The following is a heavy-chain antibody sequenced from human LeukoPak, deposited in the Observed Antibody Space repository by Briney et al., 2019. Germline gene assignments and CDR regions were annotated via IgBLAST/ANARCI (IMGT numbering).Heavy chain of an antibody. CDR2: ITGSGGST. D-gene: IGHD2-15*01. CDR1: GLTIRYDG. Sequence: GGSLRLSCAASGLTIRYDGMSWVRQAPGKGLEWVSSITGSGGSTYVDSVKGRFTIFRDNSKNTLYLQMNSLRAEDTAVYYCAKNLLGSEAYSWYFDLWGRGTLVTVSS. CDR3: AKNLLGSEAYSWYFDL. J-gene: IGHJ2*01. V-gene: IGHV3-23*01.